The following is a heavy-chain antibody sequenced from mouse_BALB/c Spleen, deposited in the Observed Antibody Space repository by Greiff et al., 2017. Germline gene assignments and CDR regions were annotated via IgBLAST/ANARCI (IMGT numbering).Heavy chain of an antibody. J-gene: IGHJ4*01. CDR1: GFSLTSYG. CDR3: ARTLLRPHYYAMDY. Sequence: VKLMESGPGLVQPSQSLSITCTVSGFSLTSYGVHWVRQSPGKGLEWLGVIWSGGSTDYNAAFISRLSISKDNSKSQVFFKMNSLQANDTAIYYCARTLLRPHYYAMDYWGQGTSVTVSS. CDR2: IWSGGST. V-gene: IGHV2-2*02. D-gene: IGHD1-2*01.